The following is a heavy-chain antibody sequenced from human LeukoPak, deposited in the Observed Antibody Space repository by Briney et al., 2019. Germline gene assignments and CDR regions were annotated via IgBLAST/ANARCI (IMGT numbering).Heavy chain of an antibody. CDR2: INPNSGGT. CDR3: ARDNYDILTGYYSYYYYYMDV. D-gene: IGHD3-9*01. J-gene: IGHJ6*03. Sequence: GASVKVSCKASGYTFTGYYMHWVRQAPGQGLEWMGWINPNSGGTNYAQKLQGRVTMTTDTSTSTAYMELRSLRSDDTAVYYCARDNYDILTGYYSYYYYYMDVWGKGTTVTVSS. V-gene: IGHV1-2*02. CDR1: GYTFTGYY.